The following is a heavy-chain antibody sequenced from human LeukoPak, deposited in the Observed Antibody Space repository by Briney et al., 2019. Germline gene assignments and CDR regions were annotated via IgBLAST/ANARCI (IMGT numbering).Heavy chain of an antibody. D-gene: IGHD6-13*01. Sequence: SQTVSLTCTVSGGSISSGGYYWSWIRQHPGKGLEWIGYIYYSGYTNYNPSLKSRVTISLDTSKNQFSLKLRSVTAADTAVYYCARHFSGAAAPLPFDYWGQGTLVTVSS. CDR2: IYYSGYT. CDR1: GGSISSGGYY. CDR3: ARHFSGAAAPLPFDY. J-gene: IGHJ4*02. V-gene: IGHV4-31*03.